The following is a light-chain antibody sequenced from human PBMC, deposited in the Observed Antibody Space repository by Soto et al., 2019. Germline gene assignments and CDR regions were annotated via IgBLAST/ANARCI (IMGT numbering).Light chain of an antibody. V-gene: IGKV3-20*01. J-gene: IGKJ2*01. CDR3: QTYGASPLYT. Sequence: MVLTQSPGTLSLSQGKRATLSCRSSQRVTRVNLAWYQPRPGQAPRLLLYGASNRATGVTERFTGSASGTDCNLTISILGHEDSATYYGQTYGASPLYTFGRGNTLDIE. CDR1: QRVTRVN. CDR2: GAS.